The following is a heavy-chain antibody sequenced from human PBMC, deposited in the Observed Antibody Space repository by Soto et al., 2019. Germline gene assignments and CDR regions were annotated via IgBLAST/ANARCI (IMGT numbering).Heavy chain of an antibody. CDR2: IYYSGST. CDR3: ARYCSSTSCPFPAFDI. Sequence: KPTETLSLTCTVSGGSIRSYYWSWIRQPPGKGLEWIGYIYYSGSTNYNPSLKSRVTISVDTSKNQFSLKLSSVTAADTAVYYCARYCSSTSCPFPAFDIWAQGTMVT. D-gene: IGHD2-2*01. V-gene: IGHV4-59*01. CDR1: GGSIRSYY. J-gene: IGHJ3*02.